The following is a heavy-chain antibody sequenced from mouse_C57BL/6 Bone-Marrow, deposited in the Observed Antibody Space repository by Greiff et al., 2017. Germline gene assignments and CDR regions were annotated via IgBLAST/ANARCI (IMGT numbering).Heavy chain of an antibody. D-gene: IGHD1-1*01. CDR3: TTPTVTYFDY. CDR2: IDPENGDT. V-gene: IGHV14-4*01. J-gene: IGHJ2*01. Sequence: VQLQQSGAELVRPGASVKLSCTASGFNIKDDYMHWVKQRPEQGLEWIGWIDPENGDTEYASKFQGQATITADTTSNTAYLQLSSLTSEDTAVYYCTTPTVTYFDYWGQGTTLTVSS. CDR1: GFNIKDDY.